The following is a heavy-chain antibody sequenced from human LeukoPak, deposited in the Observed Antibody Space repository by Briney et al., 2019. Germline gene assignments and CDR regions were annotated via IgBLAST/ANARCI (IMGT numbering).Heavy chain of an antibody. J-gene: IGHJ4*02. V-gene: IGHV3-30*02. CDR2: IRYDGKTE. D-gene: IGHD2-21*01. Sequence: GGSLRLSCTGSGFPFSSYGMHGVRQTPGRGREWVAFIRYDGKTEYYADSVKGRFTIAREDSHSTVHLHMKDLRPDHGPVYFCAKDLNTVVMQYFDSWGQGTLVSVSS. CDR1: GFPFSSYG. CDR3: AKDLNTVVMQYFDS.